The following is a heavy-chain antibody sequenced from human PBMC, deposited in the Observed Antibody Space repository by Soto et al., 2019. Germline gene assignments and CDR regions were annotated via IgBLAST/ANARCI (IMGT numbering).Heavy chain of an antibody. CDR3: AHSDGGYEVRYYDF. CDR2: IYYNDDR. V-gene: IGHV2-5*01. D-gene: IGHD5-12*01. CDR1: GFSFTTAGVA. J-gene: IGHJ4*02. Sequence: SGPTLVNPTQTLTLTCTFSGFSFTTAGVAVGWIRQTPGGALEWLTLIYYNDDRRFSPSLKTRLTITGDTSKNQVVLSLTNVDKADAATSLCAHSDGGYEVRYYDFWGQGIPVTVSS.